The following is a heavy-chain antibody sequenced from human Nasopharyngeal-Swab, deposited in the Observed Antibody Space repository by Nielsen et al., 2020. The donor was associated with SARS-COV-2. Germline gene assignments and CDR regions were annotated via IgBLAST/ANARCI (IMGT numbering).Heavy chain of an antibody. CDR3: ARDPDTADYYDSSGPFDY. Sequence: GESLKISCAASGFTFSSYAMHWVRQAPGKGLEWVAVISYDGINKYYADSVKGRFTISRDNSKNTLYLQMNSLRAEDTAVYYCARDPDTADYYDSSGPFDYWGQGTLVTVSS. CDR2: ISYDGINK. CDR1: GFTFSSYA. D-gene: IGHD3-22*01. J-gene: IGHJ4*02. V-gene: IGHV3-30-3*01.